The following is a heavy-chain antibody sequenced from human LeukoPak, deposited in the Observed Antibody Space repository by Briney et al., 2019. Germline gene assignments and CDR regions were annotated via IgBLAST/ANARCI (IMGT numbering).Heavy chain of an antibody. CDR1: GGTFSSYA. J-gene: IGHJ4*02. CDR2: IIPIFGTA. V-gene: IGHV1-69*05. CDR3: ARERGSLRYFDWSYASYYFDY. Sequence: GASVKVSCKASGGTFSSYAISWVRQAPGQGLEWMGRIIPIFGTANYAQKFQGGVTITTNESTSTAYMELSSLRSEDTAVYYCARERGSLRYFDWSYASYYFDYWGQGTLVTVSS. D-gene: IGHD3-9*01.